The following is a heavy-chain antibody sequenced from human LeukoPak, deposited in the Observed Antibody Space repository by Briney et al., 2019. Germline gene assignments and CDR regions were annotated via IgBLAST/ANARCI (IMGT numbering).Heavy chain of an antibody. CDR2: IYYSGST. J-gene: IGHJ4*02. Sequence: PSETLSLTCVVYGGSFSGYYWSWIRQPPGKGLEWIGYIYYSGSTDYNSSLKSRVTISVDTAKNQFSLKLRSVTAADTAVHYCARSAAAALLFDYWGQGTLVTVSS. V-gene: IGHV4-59*01. D-gene: IGHD6-13*01. CDR1: GGSFSGYY. CDR3: ARSAAAALLFDY.